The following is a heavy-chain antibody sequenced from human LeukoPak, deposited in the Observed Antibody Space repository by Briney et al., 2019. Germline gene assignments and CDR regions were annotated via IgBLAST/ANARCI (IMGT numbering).Heavy chain of an antibody. CDR2: ISGGGGGT. Sequence: PGGSLRLSCAVSGITLSNYAMSWVRQAPGKGLEWVAGISGGGGGTNYADSVKGRFTISRDNPKNTLYLQMNNLRADDTAVYFCAKRGVVIRVILVGFHKEAYYFDSWSQGALVTVSS. D-gene: IGHD3-22*01. J-gene: IGHJ4*02. V-gene: IGHV3-23*01. CDR1: GITLSNYA. CDR3: AKRGVVIRVILVGFHKEAYYFDS.